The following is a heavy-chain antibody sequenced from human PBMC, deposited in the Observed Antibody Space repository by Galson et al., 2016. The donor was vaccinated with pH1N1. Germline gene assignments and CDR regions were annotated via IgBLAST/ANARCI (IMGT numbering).Heavy chain of an antibody. D-gene: IGHD6-19*01. CDR1: GYTFNNYD. Sequence: SVKVSCKASGYTFNNYDINWVRQTPGQGLEWMGWMNPNTGGTDSAQKFQGRVTLTRSTSEGTAFMELSNLRSDDTAVYYCARGHPLGSISGWVWGQGSLVTVSS. CDR2: MNPNTGGT. J-gene: IGHJ4*02. CDR3: ARGHPLGSISGWV. V-gene: IGHV1-8*03.